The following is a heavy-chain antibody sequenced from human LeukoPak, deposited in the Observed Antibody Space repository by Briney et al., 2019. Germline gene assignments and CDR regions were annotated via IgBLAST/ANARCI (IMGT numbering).Heavy chain of an antibody. V-gene: IGHV3-20*01. Sequence: SGGSLGLSCAASGFAFDDHGLSWVRQGPGKGLEWICGINWNGGSSIYADSVKGRFTISRDNAKSTLFLQMNSLGAEDTASYHCARARGSGWYFAFDIWGQGTMVTVSS. CDR2: INWNGGSS. CDR1: GFAFDDHG. J-gene: IGHJ3*02. D-gene: IGHD6-19*01. CDR3: ARARGSGWYFAFDI.